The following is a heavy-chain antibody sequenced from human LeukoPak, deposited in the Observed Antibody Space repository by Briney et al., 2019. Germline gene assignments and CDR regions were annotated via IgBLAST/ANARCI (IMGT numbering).Heavy chain of an antibody. Sequence: PSETLSLTCTVSGGSISSGGYYWSWIRQHPGKGLEWIGYIYYSGSTYYNPSLKSRVTISVDTSKNQFSPKVSSVTAADTAVYYCARDQVVQNNELYYYYGMDVWGQGTTVTVSS. J-gene: IGHJ6*02. V-gene: IGHV4-31*03. D-gene: IGHD1/OR15-1a*01. CDR1: GGSISSGGYY. CDR3: ARDQVVQNNELYYYYGMDV. CDR2: IYYSGST.